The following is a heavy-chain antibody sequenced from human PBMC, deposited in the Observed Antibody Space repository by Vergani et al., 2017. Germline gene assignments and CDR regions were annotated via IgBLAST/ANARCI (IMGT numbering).Heavy chain of an antibody. D-gene: IGHD4-17*01. CDR2: ISGSGGST. CDR3: AKETTVTSFADY. Sequence: EVQLLESGGGLVQPGGSLRLSCAASGFTFSSYAMSWVRQASGKGLEWVSAISGSGGSTFYADSVKGRFTISRDNSKNTLYLQMNSLRAEDKAIYYCAKETTVTSFADYWGQGTLVTVSS. V-gene: IGHV3-23*01. J-gene: IGHJ4*02. CDR1: GFTFSSYA.